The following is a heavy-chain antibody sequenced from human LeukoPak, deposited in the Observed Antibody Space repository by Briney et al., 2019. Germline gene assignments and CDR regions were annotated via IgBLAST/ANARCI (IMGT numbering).Heavy chain of an antibody. Sequence: SQTLSLTCAVSGGSISSGDYSWSWIRQPPGKGLEWIGYIYHSGSTYYNPSLKSRVTISVDRSKNQFSLKLSSVTAADTAVYYCATGITEAAPTHWGQGTLVTVSS. CDR2: IYHSGST. J-gene: IGHJ4*02. V-gene: IGHV4-30-2*01. CDR3: ATGITEAAPTH. CDR1: GGSISSGDYS. D-gene: IGHD3-10*01.